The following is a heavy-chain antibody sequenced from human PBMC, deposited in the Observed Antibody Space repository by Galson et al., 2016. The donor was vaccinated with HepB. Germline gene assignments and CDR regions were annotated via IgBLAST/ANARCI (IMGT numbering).Heavy chain of an antibody. CDR3: AREATYDALTGDFDY. J-gene: IGHJ4*02. D-gene: IGHD3-9*01. CDR2: IWYDGNNK. V-gene: IGHV3-33*01. Sequence: SLRLSFAGSGVSFSQYAMHWVRQAPGKGLEWVAFIWYDGNNKYYADSVKGRFTISRDYSKDTMYLQMNSLRAEDTAVYFCAREATYDALTGDFDYWGQGTLVTVS. CDR1: GVSFSQYA.